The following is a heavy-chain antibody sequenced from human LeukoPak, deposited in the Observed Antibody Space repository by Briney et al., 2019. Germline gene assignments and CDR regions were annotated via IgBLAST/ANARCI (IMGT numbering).Heavy chain of an antibody. Sequence: PGGSLRLSFAASGLTFISSYMSWVRQAPGKGLEWGSIIYNDGSTYYAGSMKCRFTISRDNSKNTLYLQVNSLRAEDTAMYYCARNILFAFDIWGQGTMVTVSS. V-gene: IGHV3-53*01. CDR2: IYNDGST. D-gene: IGHD2/OR15-2a*01. J-gene: IGHJ3*02. CDR3: ARNILFAFDI. CDR1: GLTFISSY.